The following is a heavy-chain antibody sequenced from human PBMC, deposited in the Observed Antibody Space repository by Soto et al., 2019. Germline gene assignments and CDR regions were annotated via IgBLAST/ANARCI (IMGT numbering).Heavy chain of an antibody. CDR1: GGSISSGGYY. Sequence: QVQLQESGPGLVKPSQTLSLTCTVSGGSISSGGYYWSWIRQHPGKGLEWIGYIYYSGSTYYNPSLKSRVTISVDTSKNQFSLKLSSVTAADTAVYYCARDGNLGLCSLWYFDLWGRGTLVTVSS. J-gene: IGHJ2*01. CDR2: IYYSGST. CDR3: ARDGNLGLCSLWYFDL. V-gene: IGHV4-31*03. D-gene: IGHD7-27*01.